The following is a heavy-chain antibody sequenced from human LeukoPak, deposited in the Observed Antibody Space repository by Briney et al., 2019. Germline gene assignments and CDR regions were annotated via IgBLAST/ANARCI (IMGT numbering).Heavy chain of an antibody. CDR2: ISYDGSNK. CDR3: AKDSRDGFLPDY. D-gene: IGHD5-24*01. J-gene: IGHJ4*02. CDR1: GFTFSSYG. V-gene: IGHV3-30*18. Sequence: GGSLRLSCAASGFTFSSYGMHWVRQAPGKGLEWVAVISYDGSNKYYADSVKGRFTISRDNSKNTLYLQMNSLRAEDTAVYYCAKDSRDGFLPDYWGQGTPVTVSS.